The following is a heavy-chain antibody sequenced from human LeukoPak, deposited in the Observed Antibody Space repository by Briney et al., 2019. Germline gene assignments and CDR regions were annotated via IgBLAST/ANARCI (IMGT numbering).Heavy chain of an antibody. V-gene: IGHV3-15*01. Sequence: GGSLRLSCAASGFTFSNAWMSWVRQAPGKGLEWVGRIKSKTDGGTTDYAAPVKGRFTISRDDSKNTLYLQMNSLKTEDTAVYYCTTDPIVVVPAAIQPLAWYHSADAFDIWGQGTMVTVSS. J-gene: IGHJ3*02. CDR2: IKSKTDGGTT. D-gene: IGHD2-2*01. CDR3: TTDPIVVVPAAIQPLAWYHSADAFDI. CDR1: GFTFSNAW.